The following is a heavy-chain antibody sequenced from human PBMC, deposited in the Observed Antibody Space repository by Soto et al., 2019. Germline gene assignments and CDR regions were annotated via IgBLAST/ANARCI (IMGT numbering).Heavy chain of an antibody. CDR1: GYTFTSYY. Sequence: ASVKVSCKASGYTFTSYYMHWVRQAPGQGLEWMGIINPSGGSTSYAQKFQGRVTMTRDTSTSTVYMELSSLRSEDTAVYYCARERNTMVRGVSRYYYYGMDVWGQGTPVTVSS. V-gene: IGHV1-46*01. CDR2: INPSGGST. D-gene: IGHD3-10*01. CDR3: ARERNTMVRGVSRYYYYGMDV. J-gene: IGHJ6*02.